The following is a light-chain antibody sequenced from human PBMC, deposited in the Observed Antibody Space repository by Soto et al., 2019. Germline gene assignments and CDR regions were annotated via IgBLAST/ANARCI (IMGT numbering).Light chain of an antibody. CDR2: GAS. V-gene: IGKV3-20*01. J-gene: IGKJ3*01. CDR3: QKYGSSPLFT. Sequence: EIVLTQSPGTLSLSPGERATLSCRASQSVSSSYLAWYQQKPGQAPRLLIYGASSRATGIPDRFSGSGSGTDFTLTISRLEPEDVAVYYCQKYGSSPLFTFGPGTNVDIK. CDR1: QSVSSSY.